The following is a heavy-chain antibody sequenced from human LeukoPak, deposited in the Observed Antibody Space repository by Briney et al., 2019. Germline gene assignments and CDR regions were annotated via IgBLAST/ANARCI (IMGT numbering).Heavy chain of an antibody. CDR2: ISYDGSNK. D-gene: IGHD6-13*01. CDR1: GFTFSSYG. CDR3: AKRAGLAGSSFGAFDS. Sequence: PGGSLRLLCAASGFTFSSYGMHWVRQAPGKGLEWVAVISYDGSNKYYADSVKGRFTISRDNSKNTLYLQMNSLRAEDTAVYYCAKRAGLAGSSFGAFDSWGQGTMVTVSS. V-gene: IGHV3-30*18. J-gene: IGHJ3*02.